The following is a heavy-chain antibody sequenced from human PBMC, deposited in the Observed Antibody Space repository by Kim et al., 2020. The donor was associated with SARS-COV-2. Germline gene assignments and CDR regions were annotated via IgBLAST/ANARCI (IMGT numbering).Heavy chain of an antibody. CDR2: IYYSGST. CDR1: GGSISSYY. V-gene: IGHV4-59*01. J-gene: IGHJ4*02. Sequence: SETLSLTCTVSGGSISSYYWSWIRQPPGKGLEWIGYIYYSGSTNYNPSLKSRVTISVDTSKNQFSLKLSSVTAADTAVYYCARDQDYWGQGTLVTVSS. CDR3: ARDQDY.